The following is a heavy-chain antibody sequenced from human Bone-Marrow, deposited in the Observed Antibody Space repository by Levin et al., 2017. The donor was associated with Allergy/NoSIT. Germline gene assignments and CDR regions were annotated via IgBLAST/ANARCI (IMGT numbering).Heavy chain of an antibody. CDR1: GFNFKDHG. D-gene: IGHD6-13*01. V-gene: IGHV3-23*01. CDR2: LSGGRAA. J-gene: IGHJ4*02. CDR3: ARALYTNTWSQPFDY. Sequence: GGSLRLSCVASGFNFKDHGMAWVRQARGRGLEWVSGLSGGRAAYYADSVKGRFTISRVNSRNTLFLQMSRLRAEDTAVYYCARALYTNTWSQPFDYWGQGALVTVSS.